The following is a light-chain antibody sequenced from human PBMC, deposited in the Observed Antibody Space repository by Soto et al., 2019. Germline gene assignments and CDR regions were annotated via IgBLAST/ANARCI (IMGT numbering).Light chain of an antibody. V-gene: IGKV3-20*01. J-gene: IGKJ3*01. CDR2: SAS. CDR1: QSLSSNF. Sequence: EIVLTQFPGTLSLSPGERATLSCRASQSLSSNFLVWYQQKPGQAPRLLISSASRRATGIPDRFSGSGSGTDFTLTISRLDPEDFAVYYCLQSGSTPLTFGPGTKG. CDR3: LQSGSTPLT.